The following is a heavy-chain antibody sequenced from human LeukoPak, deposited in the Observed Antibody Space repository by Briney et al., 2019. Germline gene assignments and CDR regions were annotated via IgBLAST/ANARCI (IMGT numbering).Heavy chain of an antibody. CDR3: ARPYSSSWFSSFDY. V-gene: IGHV3-9*01. J-gene: IGHJ4*02. CDR1: GFTFGDYA. Sequence: PGGSLRLSCAASGFTFGDYAMHWVRQAPGKGLEWVSGISWNSGSIGYADSVKGRFTISRDNAKKSLYLQMNSLRAEDTAVYYCARPYSSSWFSSFDYWGQGTLVTVSS. D-gene: IGHD6-13*01. CDR2: ISWNSGSI.